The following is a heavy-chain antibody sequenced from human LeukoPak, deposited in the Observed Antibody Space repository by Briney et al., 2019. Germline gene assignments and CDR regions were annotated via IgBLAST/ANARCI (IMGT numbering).Heavy chain of an antibody. V-gene: IGHV4-34*01. J-gene: IGHJ4*02. CDR1: GGSFSGYY. Sequence: PSETLSLTCAVYGGSFSGYYWSWIRQPPGKGLEWIGEITHSGSTNYNPSLKSRVSVSIDTSKNHFSLNLNSVTAADTAVYYCVRGVDAAKTGYWGQGTLVSVSS. CDR3: VRGVDAAKTGY. CDR2: ITHSGST. D-gene: IGHD1-1*01.